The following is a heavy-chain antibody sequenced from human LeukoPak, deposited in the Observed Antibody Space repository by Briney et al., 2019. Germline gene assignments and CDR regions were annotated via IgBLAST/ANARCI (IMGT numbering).Heavy chain of an antibody. CDR3: ARHPGYYDSSGSKDY. V-gene: IGHV4-39*01. CDR2: MYYSGST. Sequence: SETLSLTCTVSGGSISSSSYYWGWIRQPPGKGLEWIGSMYYSGSTYYNPSLKSRVTLSVDTSKTQFSLKLSSVTAADTAVYFCARHPGYYDSSGSKDYWGQGTLVTVSS. D-gene: IGHD3-22*01. CDR1: GGSISSSSYY. J-gene: IGHJ4*02.